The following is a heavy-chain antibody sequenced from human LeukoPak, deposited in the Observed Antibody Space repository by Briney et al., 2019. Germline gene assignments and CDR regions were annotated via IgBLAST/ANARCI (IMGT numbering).Heavy chain of an antibody. CDR1: GFTFSGSP. Sequence: PGGSLRLSCAASGFTFSGSPILWVRQASGKGLEWVGRIRSKADNYATAYAASVQGRCTISRDDSKNTAYLQLNSLKIEDTAVYYCTQFNYWGQGALDTVSS. J-gene: IGHJ4*02. CDR3: TQFNY. CDR2: IRSKADNYAT. V-gene: IGHV3-73*01. D-gene: IGHD5-24*01.